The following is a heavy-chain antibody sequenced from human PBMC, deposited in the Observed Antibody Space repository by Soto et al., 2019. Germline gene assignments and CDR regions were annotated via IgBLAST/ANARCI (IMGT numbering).Heavy chain of an antibody. V-gene: IGHV4-4*02. J-gene: IGHJ3*01. CDR3: AYSSGWYRHDV. D-gene: IGHD6-19*01. Sequence: QVQLQESGPGLVKPSGTLSLTCAVSGDSISSPKWWTWLRQPPGKGLEWIGDLLHSGTTNYNPSLKSRVILLVDTSQNQFSLSLTSVTAADTAIYFCAYSSGWYRHDVWGQGTSVTVSS. CDR1: GDSISSPKW. CDR2: LLHSGTT.